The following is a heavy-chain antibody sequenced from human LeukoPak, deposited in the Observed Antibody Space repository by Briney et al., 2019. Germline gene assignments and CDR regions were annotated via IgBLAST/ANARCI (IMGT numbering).Heavy chain of an antibody. Sequence: GGPLRLSCAASGFTVSSNYMSWVRQAPGKGLEWVSVIYSGGSTYYADSVKGRFTISRDNSKNTLYLQMNSLRADDTAVYYCAREPYYYDSSGYYPFDYWGQGTLVTVSS. D-gene: IGHD3-22*01. CDR1: GFTVSSNY. CDR2: IYSGGST. V-gene: IGHV3-53*01. CDR3: AREPYYYDSSGYYPFDY. J-gene: IGHJ4*02.